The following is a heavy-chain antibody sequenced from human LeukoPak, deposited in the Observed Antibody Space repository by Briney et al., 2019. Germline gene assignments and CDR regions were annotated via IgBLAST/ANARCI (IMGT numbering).Heavy chain of an antibody. D-gene: IGHD3-9*01. Sequence: GGSLRLSCAASGFTFSSYSMNWVRQAPGKGLEWVSSISSSRSYIYYADSVKGRFTISRDNAKNSLYLQMNSLRAEDTAVYYCARDFGYPQDFDWLPFDYWGQGTLVTVSS. J-gene: IGHJ4*02. CDR2: ISSSRSYI. V-gene: IGHV3-21*01. CDR3: ARDFGYPQDFDWLPFDY. CDR1: GFTFSSYS.